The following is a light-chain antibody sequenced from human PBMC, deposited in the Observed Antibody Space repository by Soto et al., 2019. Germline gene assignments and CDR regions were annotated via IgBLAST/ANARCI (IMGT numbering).Light chain of an antibody. J-gene: IGLJ3*02. CDR3: QNWGTGIQV. Sequence: QLVLTQSPSASASLGASVKLTCTLSSGHSSYAIAWHQQQPEKGPRYVMKLSSDGSHSKGDGIPDRFSGSSSGAERYLNITSLQYEDEADYYCQNWGTGIQVFGGGTKLTVL. CDR1: SGHSSYA. CDR2: LSSDGSH. V-gene: IGLV4-69*01.